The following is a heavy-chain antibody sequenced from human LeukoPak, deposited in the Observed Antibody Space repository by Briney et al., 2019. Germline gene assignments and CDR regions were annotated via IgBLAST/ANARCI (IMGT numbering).Heavy chain of an antibody. D-gene: IGHD6-6*01. CDR3: ARDDSSSSHYYYYGMDV. CDR1: GFTFSSYG. Sequence: GGSLRLPCAASGFTFSSYGMHWVRQAPGKGLEWVAVIRYDGSNKYYADSVKGRFTISRDNSKNTLYLQMNSLRAEDTAVYYCARDDSSSSHYYYYGMDVWGQGTTVTVSS. V-gene: IGHV3-33*01. CDR2: IRYDGSNK. J-gene: IGHJ6*02.